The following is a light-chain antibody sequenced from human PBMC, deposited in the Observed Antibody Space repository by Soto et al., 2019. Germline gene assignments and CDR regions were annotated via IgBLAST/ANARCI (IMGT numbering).Light chain of an antibody. CDR3: SSYTSSLTRV. Sequence: QSALTQPASVSGSPGQSITISCTGTNSDVGGYNYVSWYQQHPGKAPKLMIYEVSNRPSGVSNRFSGSKSGYTASLIISGLQAEDEAHYYCSSYTSSLTRVFGGGTKLTVL. J-gene: IGLJ2*01. CDR2: EVS. V-gene: IGLV2-14*01. CDR1: NSDVGGYNY.